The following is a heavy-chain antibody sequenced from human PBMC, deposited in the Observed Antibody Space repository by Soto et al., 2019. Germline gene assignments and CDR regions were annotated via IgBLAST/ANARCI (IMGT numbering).Heavy chain of an antibody. V-gene: IGHV1-8*01. J-gene: IGHJ3*02. Sequence: QVQLVQSGAEVKKPGASVKVSCKASGYTFTSYDIYWVRQATGQGLEWMGWMNPNSGNTGYAQKFQGRVTMTRNTSISTAYMELSSLRSEDMAVYYCAREPKGITGTSDAFDIWGQGTMVTVSS. CDR3: AREPKGITGTSDAFDI. CDR1: GYTFTSYD. D-gene: IGHD1-7*01. CDR2: MNPNSGNT.